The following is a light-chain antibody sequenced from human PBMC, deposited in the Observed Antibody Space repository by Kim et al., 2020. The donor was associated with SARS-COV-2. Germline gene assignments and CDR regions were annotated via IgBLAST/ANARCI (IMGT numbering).Light chain of an antibody. CDR2: DAS. V-gene: IGKV1-33*01. J-gene: IGKJ2*01. CDR3: QQYDKLPRYT. Sequence: ASVGDRVTITCQASQDISNYLNWYQQKPGKAPKLLIYDASNLETGVPSRFSGSGSGTDFTFTISSLQPEDIATYYCQQYDKLPRYTFGQGTKLEI. CDR1: QDISNY.